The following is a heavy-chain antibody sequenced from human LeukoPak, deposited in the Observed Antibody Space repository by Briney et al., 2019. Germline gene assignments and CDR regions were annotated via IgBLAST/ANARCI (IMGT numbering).Heavy chain of an antibody. V-gene: IGHV4-30-4*01. J-gene: IGHJ4*02. CDR1: GGSISSCDYY. Sequence: PSQTLSLTCTVSGGSISSCDYYWSWVRQPPGTGLEWIGYIYYSGSTYYNPSLKSRVTISVDTSKNQVSVKLSSLTAADTAVYYCARGDIVLMVYASHWGQGTLVPV. D-gene: IGHD2-8*01. CDR3: ARGDIVLMVYASH. CDR2: IYYSGST.